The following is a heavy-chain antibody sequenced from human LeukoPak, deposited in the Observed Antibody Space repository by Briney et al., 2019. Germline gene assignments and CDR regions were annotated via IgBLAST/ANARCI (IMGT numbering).Heavy chain of an antibody. CDR2: IYYSGST. CDR3: ARTGSYGLPRDY. D-gene: IGHD5-18*01. J-gene: IGHJ4*02. Sequence: SETLSLTCTVSGGSISSGGYYWSWIRQRPGKGLEWIGYIYYSGSTYYNQSLKSRVTISVDTSKNQFSLKLSSVTAADTAVYYCARTGSYGLPRDYWGQGTLVTVSS. CDR1: GGSISSGGYY. V-gene: IGHV4-31*03.